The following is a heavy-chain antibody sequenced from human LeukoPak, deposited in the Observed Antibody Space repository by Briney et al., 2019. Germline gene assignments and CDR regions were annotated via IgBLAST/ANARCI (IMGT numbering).Heavy chain of an antibody. Sequence: GGSLRLSCAASGFTFSTYNMNWVRQAPGKGLEWVSVIQGGGDKNYADSVKGRFTISRDNSRNTLYLQMNSLRAEDTAVYYCAREEDNADEYLREDYWGQGTLVTVSS. D-gene: IGHD2-15*01. CDR3: AREEDNADEYLREDY. J-gene: IGHJ4*02. CDR2: IQGGGDK. V-gene: IGHV3-66*01. CDR1: GFTFSTYN.